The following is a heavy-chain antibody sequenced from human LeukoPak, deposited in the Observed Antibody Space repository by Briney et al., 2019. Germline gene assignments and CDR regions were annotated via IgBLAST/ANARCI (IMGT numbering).Heavy chain of an antibody. CDR1: GFTFSSYW. CDR2: INSDGSST. J-gene: IGHJ4*02. D-gene: IGHD3-9*01. CDR3: ARSAGNVLTGYYSYFDY. Sequence: GGSLRLSCAASGFTFSSYWMHWVRQAPGKGLVWVSRINSDGSSTSYADSVKGRFTISRDNAKNSLYLQMNSLRAEDTAVYYCARSAGNVLTGYYSYFDYWGQGILVTVSS. V-gene: IGHV3-74*01.